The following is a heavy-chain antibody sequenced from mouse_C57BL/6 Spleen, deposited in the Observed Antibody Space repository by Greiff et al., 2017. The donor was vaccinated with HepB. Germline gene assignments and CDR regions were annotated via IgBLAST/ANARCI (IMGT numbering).Heavy chain of an antibody. D-gene: IGHD2-5*01. J-gene: IGHJ4*01. Sequence: QVQLQQPGAELVRPGSSVKLSCKASGYTFTSYWMHWVKQRPIQGLEWIGNIDPSDSETHYNQKFKDKATLTVDKSSSTAYMQLSSLTSEDSAVYYCARSPPKDSNYDYYAMDYWGQGTSVTVSS. CDR1: GYTFTSYW. CDR3: ARSPPKDSNYDYYAMDY. V-gene: IGHV1-52*01. CDR2: IDPSDSET.